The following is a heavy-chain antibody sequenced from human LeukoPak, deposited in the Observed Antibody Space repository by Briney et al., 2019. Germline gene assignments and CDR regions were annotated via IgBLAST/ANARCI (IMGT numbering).Heavy chain of an antibody. CDR1: GFAFDDYA. J-gene: IGHJ4*02. Sequence: HTGRSLRLSCAASGFAFDDYAMHWVRQAPGKGLQWISSINWVGDTSSYADSVKGRFTVSRDNTEGSLYLQMDSLRSEDTALYYCAKDRQYGDYGGGDFFDSWGQGTLVTVSS. D-gene: IGHD4-17*01. CDR3: AKDRQYGDYGGGDFFDS. V-gene: IGHV3-43D*03. CDR2: INWVGDTS.